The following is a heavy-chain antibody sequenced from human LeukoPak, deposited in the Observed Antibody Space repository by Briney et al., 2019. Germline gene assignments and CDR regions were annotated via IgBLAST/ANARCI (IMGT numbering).Heavy chain of an antibody. V-gene: IGHV4-39*07. CDR1: GGSISSSSYY. J-gene: IGHJ4*02. CDR3: ARDLYGGTSATFDY. Sequence: SETLSLTCTVSGGSISSSSYYWGWIRQPPGKGLEWIGSIYYSGSTYYNPSLKSRVTISVDTSKNQFSLKLSSVTAADTAVYYCARDLYGGTSATFDYWGQGTLVTVSS. CDR2: IYYSGST. D-gene: IGHD4-23*01.